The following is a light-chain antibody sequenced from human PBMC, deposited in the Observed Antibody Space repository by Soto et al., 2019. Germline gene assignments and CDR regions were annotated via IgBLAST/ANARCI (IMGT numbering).Light chain of an antibody. CDR1: QSIDNS. Sequence: IVMTQSPATLSVSPGERATLSCRASQSIDNSLAWYQQRPGQAPRLLIYGASTRATGIPARFSGSGSGTEFTLTISGLQSEDFGVYYCQQYKNWRTFGQGTNVETK. CDR3: QQYKNWRT. CDR2: GAS. V-gene: IGKV3-15*01. J-gene: IGKJ1*01.